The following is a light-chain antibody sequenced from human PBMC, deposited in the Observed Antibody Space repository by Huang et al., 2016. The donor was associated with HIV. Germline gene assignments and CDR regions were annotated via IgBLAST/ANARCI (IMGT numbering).Light chain of an antibody. J-gene: IGKJ1*01. CDR3: QQYYRTPPWT. CDR1: QGIGIS. CDR2: GAS. Sequence: DIQVTQSPSSLSASVGDRVTITCRASQGIGISLAWYQQKPGKAPKPLPNGASRLERGVPARFRGSGSGTEFTLTISSLQPEDFAIYYCQQYYRTPPWTFGQGTKVEIK. V-gene: IGKV1-NL1*01.